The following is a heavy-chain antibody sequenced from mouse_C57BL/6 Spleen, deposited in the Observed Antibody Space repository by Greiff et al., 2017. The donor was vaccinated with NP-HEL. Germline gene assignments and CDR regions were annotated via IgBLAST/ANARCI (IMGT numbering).Heavy chain of an antibody. D-gene: IGHD1-1*01. V-gene: IGHV1-9*01. CDR3: APFTTGVAPGAMDY. CDR1: GYTFTGYW. J-gene: IGHJ4*01. CDR2: ILPGSGST. Sequence: QVQLQQSGAELMKPGASVKLSCKATGYTFTGYWIEWVKQRPGNGLEWIGEILPGSGSTYYNEKFTGKVTLTADTSYNTAYMQLSSLTTEDSAIYYCAPFTTGVAPGAMDYWGQGTSVTVSS.